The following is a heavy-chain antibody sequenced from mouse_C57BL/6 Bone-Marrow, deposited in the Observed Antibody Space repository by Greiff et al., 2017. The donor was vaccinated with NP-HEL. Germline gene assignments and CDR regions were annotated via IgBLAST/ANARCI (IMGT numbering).Heavy chain of an antibody. Sequence: QVQLQQSGAELARPGASVKLSCKASGYTFTSYGISWVKQRTGQGLEWIGEIYPRSGNTYYNEKFKGKATLTADKSSSTAYIELRSLTSEDSAVYFCARKDVWPFAYWGQGTLVTVSA. CDR3: ARKDVWPFAY. V-gene: IGHV1-81*01. J-gene: IGHJ3*01. D-gene: IGHD2-10*02. CDR2: IYPRSGNT. CDR1: GYTFTSYG.